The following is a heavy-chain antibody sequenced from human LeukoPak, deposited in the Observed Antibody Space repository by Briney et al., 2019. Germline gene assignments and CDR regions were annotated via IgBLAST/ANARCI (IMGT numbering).Heavy chain of an antibody. CDR3: ARGPSRRGLRSSADN. J-gene: IGHJ4*02. V-gene: IGHV3-23*01. D-gene: IGHD6-13*01. CDR1: GFTLFNYA. CDR2: ISGGGDNT. Sequence: GGCLRLSCLASGFTLFNYALSRGCQAPGEGVGGVSAISGGGDNTYYADSVKGRFTISRDNSKNVMFLQMHSLRAEDTALYVCARGPSRRGLRSSADNWGPGTLVTVSS.